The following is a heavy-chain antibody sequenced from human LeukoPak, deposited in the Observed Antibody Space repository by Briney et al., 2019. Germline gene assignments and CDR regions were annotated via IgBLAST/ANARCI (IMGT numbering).Heavy chain of an antibody. V-gene: IGHV1-46*01. CDR2: INPSGGST. J-gene: IGHJ4*02. CDR3: ARDQYYDFWSGYIFDY. CDR1: GYTFTSYY. D-gene: IGHD3-3*01. Sequence: GAPVKVSCKASGYTFTSYYMHWVRQPPGQGLEWMGIINPSGGSTSYAQKFQGRVTITADKSTSTAYMELSSLRSEDTAVYYCARDQYYDFWSGYIFDYWGQGTLVTVSS.